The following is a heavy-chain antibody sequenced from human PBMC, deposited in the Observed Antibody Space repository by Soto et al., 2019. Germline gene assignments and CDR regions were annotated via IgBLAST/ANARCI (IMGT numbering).Heavy chain of an antibody. CDR3: AKSTHYYDSSGYLDDAFDI. CDR1: GFTFSSYA. D-gene: IGHD3-22*01. CDR2: ISGSGGST. J-gene: IGHJ3*02. Sequence: GGSLRLSCAASGFTFSSYAMSWVRQAPGKGLEWVSAISGSGGSTYYADSVKGRFTISRDNSKNTMYLQMNSLRAEDTAVYYCAKSTHYYDSSGYLDDAFDIWGQGTMVTVSS. V-gene: IGHV3-23*01.